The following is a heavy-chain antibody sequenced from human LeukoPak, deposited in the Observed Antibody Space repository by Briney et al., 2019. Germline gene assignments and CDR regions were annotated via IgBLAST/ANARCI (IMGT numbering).Heavy chain of an antibody. CDR2: ISSSGDTI. V-gene: IGHV3-48*03. CDR3: ARVLDGTYYFYFDY. D-gene: IGHD1-26*01. J-gene: IGHJ4*02. CDR1: GFTFSSYE. Sequence: PGGSLRLSCAASGFTFSSYEMNWVRQAPGKGLEWVSYISSSGDTIYYADSVKGRFTISRDYAKNSLYLQMNSLRAEDTAISYCARVLDGTYYFYFDYWGQGTLVTVSS.